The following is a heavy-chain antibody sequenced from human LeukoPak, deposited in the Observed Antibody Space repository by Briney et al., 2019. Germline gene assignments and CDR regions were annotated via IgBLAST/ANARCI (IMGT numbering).Heavy chain of an antibody. CDR2: IRYDGSNK. J-gene: IGHJ4*02. V-gene: IGHV3-30*02. Sequence: GGSLRLSCAASGFTFSSYGMHWVRQAPGKGLEWVAFIRYDGSNKYYADSVKGRFTISRDNAKNSLYLQMNSLRAEDTAVYYCARGSSKMTFYFDYWGQGTLVTVSS. CDR3: ARGSSKMTFYFDY. CDR1: GFTFSSYG. D-gene: IGHD3-16*01.